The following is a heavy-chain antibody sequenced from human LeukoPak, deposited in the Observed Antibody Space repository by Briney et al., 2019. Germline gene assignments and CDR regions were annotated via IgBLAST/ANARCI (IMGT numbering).Heavy chain of an antibody. V-gene: IGHV3-21*01. CDR2: ISGDTGYI. D-gene: IGHD3-10*02. CDR1: GFSFSDFT. Sequence: PGGSLRLSCAASGFSFSDFTMNWVRQAPGKGLEWVASISGDTGYIDYSDSLEGRFTITRDNAKNSLFLQMNTLRAEDTAIYYCAKDLYVRGITSYYFDSWGQGTQVIVSS. J-gene: IGHJ4*02. CDR3: AKDLYVRGITSYYFDS.